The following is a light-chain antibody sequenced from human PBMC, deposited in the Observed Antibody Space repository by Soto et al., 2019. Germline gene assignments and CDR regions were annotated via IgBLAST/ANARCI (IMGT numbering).Light chain of an antibody. CDR2: GAS. CDR1: QSVSNNY. V-gene: IGKV3-20*01. Sequence: SVLTQSPPTLSLSTGERATLSCRASQSVSNNYLAWYQQKPGQAPRLLIYGASNRATGIPDRFSGSGSGTDFTLTISRLEPEDFAVYYCQQYGRSGTFGQGTMVDIK. J-gene: IGKJ1*01. CDR3: QQYGRSGT.